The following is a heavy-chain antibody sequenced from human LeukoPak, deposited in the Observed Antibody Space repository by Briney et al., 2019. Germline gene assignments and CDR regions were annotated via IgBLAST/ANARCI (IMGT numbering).Heavy chain of an antibody. Sequence: GGSLRLSCAASGFTFSSYSMNWVRQAPGKGLEWVSSISRSSSYIYYADSVKGRFTISRDNAKNSLYLQMNSLRAEDTAVYYCARDDVAGTGFDYWGQGTLVTVSS. D-gene: IGHD6-19*01. CDR3: ARDDVAGTGFDY. CDR1: GFTFSSYS. CDR2: ISRSSSYI. V-gene: IGHV3-21*01. J-gene: IGHJ4*02.